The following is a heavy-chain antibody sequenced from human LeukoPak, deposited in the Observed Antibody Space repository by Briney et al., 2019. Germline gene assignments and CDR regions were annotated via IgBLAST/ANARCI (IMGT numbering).Heavy chain of an antibody. CDR3: AREAGYGLHIDY. CDR2: ISSSSSYT. D-gene: IGHD2-15*01. CDR1: GFTFSDYY. J-gene: IGHJ4*02. Sequence: GGSLRLSCAASGFTFSDYYMSWIRQAPGKGPEWVSYISSSSSYTNYADSVKGRFTISRDNAKNSPYLQMNSLRAEDTAVYYCAREAGYGLHIDYWGQGTLVTVSS. V-gene: IGHV3-11*06.